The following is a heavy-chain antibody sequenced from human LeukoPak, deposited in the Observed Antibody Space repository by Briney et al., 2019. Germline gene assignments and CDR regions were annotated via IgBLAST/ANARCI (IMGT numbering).Heavy chain of an antibody. Sequence: GGPLRLSCEAPESTFGTYGMSGVRQAPGKGLEWASFITPNADRTSYADSVEGRFTISRDNPRNTLYMQMNSLRDEDTALYYCAIMHGYYDGSGYWVQWGQGTLVTVSS. J-gene: IGHJ1*01. V-gene: IGHV3-23*01. D-gene: IGHD3-22*01. CDR2: ITPNADRT. CDR3: AIMHGYYDGSGYWVQ. CDR1: ESTFGTYG.